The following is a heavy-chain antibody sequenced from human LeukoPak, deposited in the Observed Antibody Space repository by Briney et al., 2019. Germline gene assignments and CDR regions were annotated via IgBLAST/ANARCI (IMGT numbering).Heavy chain of an antibody. Sequence: SETLSLTCTVSGGSISSGGYYWSWIRQHPGKGLEWIGYIYYSGSTYYSPSLKSRVTISVDTSKNQFSLKLSSVTAADTAVYYCARVRRYCSSTSCYERWFDPWGQGTLVTVSS. J-gene: IGHJ5*02. CDR3: ARVRRYCSSTSCYERWFDP. D-gene: IGHD2-2*01. CDR2: IYYSGST. V-gene: IGHV4-31*03. CDR1: GGSISSGGYY.